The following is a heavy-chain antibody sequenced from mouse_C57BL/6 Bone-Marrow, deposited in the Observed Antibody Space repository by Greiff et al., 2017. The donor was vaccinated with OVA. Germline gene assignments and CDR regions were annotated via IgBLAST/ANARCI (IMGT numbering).Heavy chain of an antibody. CDR2: INPYNGGT. V-gene: IGHV1-19*01. CDR3: ARYDYDQAWFAY. Sequence: EVQLQQSGPVLVKPGASVKMSCKASGYTFTDYYMNWVKQSHGKSLEWIGVINPYNGGTSYNQKFKGKATLTVDKSSSTAYLGLNSLTSEDSAVYYCARYDYDQAWFAYWGQGTLVTVSA. CDR1: GYTFTDYY. D-gene: IGHD2-4*01. J-gene: IGHJ3*01.